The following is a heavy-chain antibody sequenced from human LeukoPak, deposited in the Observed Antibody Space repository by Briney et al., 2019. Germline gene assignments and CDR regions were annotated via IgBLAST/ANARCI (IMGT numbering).Heavy chain of an antibody. CDR1: GGSISSYY. CDR2: IYYSGST. Sequence: PSETLSLTCTVSGGSISSYYWSWIRQPPGKGLEWIGYIYYSGSTNYNPSLKSRVTISVDTSKNQFSLKLSSVTAADTAVYYCARFYDYVWGSSLDYWGQGTLVTVSS. D-gene: IGHD3-16*01. CDR3: ARFYDYVWGSSLDY. V-gene: IGHV4-59*01. J-gene: IGHJ4*02.